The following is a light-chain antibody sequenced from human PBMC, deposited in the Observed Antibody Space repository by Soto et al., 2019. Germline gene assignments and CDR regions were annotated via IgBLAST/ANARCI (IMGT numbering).Light chain of an antibody. V-gene: IGKV1-12*01. CDR2: AAS. CDR3: QQASSFPLT. CDR1: QAISSW. Sequence: IQMTQSPSSVSASVGDTVTITCRASQAISSWLAWYQQKPGKAPKLLIYAASSLQSGVPSRFSGSESGTDFTLTISSLQPEDFATYYCQQASSFPLTFGGGTKVEIK. J-gene: IGKJ4*01.